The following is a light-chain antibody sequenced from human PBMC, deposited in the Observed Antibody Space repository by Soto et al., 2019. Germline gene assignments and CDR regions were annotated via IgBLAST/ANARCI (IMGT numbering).Light chain of an antibody. CDR3: QQYNKWPPWT. V-gene: IGKV3-15*01. CDR2: GAS. CDR1: QSVRSN. J-gene: IGKJ1*01. Sequence: EIVMTQSPATLSVSPGDRVTLSCRASQSVRSNSAWYQQKPGQTPRLLIYGASTRATGIPARFSGSGYGTEFTLTISSLQSEDFAVYYCQQYNKWPPWTFGQGTKVEIK.